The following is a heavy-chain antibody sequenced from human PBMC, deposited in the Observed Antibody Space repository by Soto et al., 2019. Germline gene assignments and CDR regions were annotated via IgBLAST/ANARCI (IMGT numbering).Heavy chain of an antibody. CDR1: GYTFTSYY. V-gene: IGHV1-46*01. CDR2: INPSGGST. Sequence: ASVKVSCKASGYTFTSYYMHWVRQAPGQGLEWMGIINPSGGSTSYAQKFQGRVTMTRDTSTSTVYMELSSLRSEDTAVYYRARSSCSVVSCYYFSQYAFDIWGQGTMVTVSS. J-gene: IGHJ3*02. CDR3: ARSSCSVVSCYYFSQYAFDI. D-gene: IGHD2-15*01.